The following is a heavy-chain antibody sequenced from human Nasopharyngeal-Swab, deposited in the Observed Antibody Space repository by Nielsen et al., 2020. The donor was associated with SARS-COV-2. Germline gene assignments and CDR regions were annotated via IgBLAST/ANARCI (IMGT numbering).Heavy chain of an antibody. CDR1: GFTFDTYV. D-gene: IGHD5-18*01. CDR3: AKGPRVTASSAY. J-gene: IGHJ4*02. V-gene: IGHV3-23*01. CDR2: IGGSDGTT. Sequence: GESLKISCAASGFTFDTYVMSWVRQAPGKGLEWVSSIGGSDGTTAYADSVKGRFTISRDNSRSTLYLQMNNLRAEDTATYYCAKGPRVTASSAYWGQGTLVTVSS.